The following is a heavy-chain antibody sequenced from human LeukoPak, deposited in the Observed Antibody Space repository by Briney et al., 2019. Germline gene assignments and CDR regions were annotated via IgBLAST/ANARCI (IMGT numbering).Heavy chain of an antibody. D-gene: IGHD1-26*01. CDR1: GYPFTSYY. V-gene: IGHV1-46*01. J-gene: IGHJ3*02. Sequence: SVKVSCKASGYPFTSYYMHWVRHAPGQGLEWVGIINPSGGSTSYAQKFQGRVTMTRDTSTSTVYMELSSQRSEDTAVYYCARESVNSGSYYGLHDAFDIWGQGTMVTVSS. CDR2: INPSGGST. CDR3: ARESVNSGSYYGLHDAFDI.